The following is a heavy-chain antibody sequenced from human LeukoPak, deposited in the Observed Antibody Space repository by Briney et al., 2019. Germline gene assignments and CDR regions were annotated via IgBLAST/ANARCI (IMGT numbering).Heavy chain of an antibody. D-gene: IGHD3-10*01. Sequence: ASVKVSCKASGYTVTGYYMHWVRKTPGQGLEWMGWINPNTGDTNDGRKVQGRVTMTRDTSINTAYMELRSLRSDDTAVYYCARSRRVGNGEYPDYWGQGTLVTVSS. CDR3: ARSRRVGNGEYPDY. V-gene: IGHV1-2*02. J-gene: IGHJ4*02. CDR1: GYTVTGYY. CDR2: INPNTGDT.